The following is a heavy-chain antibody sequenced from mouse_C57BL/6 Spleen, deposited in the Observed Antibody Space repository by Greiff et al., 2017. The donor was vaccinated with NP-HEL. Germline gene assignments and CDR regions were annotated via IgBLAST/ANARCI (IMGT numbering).Heavy chain of an antibody. CDR3: AREGYYGSSPYWYFDV. V-gene: IGHV1-9*01. CDR2: ILPGSGST. Sequence: QVQLQQPGAELMKPGASVKLSCKATGYTFTGYWIEWVKQRPGHGLEWIGEILPGSGSTNYNEKFKGKATFTADTSSNTAYMQLSSLTTEDSAIYYCAREGYYGSSPYWYFDVWGTGTTVTVSS. J-gene: IGHJ1*03. CDR1: GYTFTGYW. D-gene: IGHD1-1*01.